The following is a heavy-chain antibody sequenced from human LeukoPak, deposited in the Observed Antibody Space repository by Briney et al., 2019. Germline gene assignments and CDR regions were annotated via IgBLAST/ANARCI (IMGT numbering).Heavy chain of an antibody. J-gene: IGHJ4*02. CDR1: GFTFSSNA. V-gene: IGHV3-23*01. CDR2: ISGSGGST. D-gene: IGHD6-6*01. Sequence: NPGVSLRLSCAASGFTFSSNAMSWVRQAPGKGLEWVSAISGSGGSTYYADSVKGRFTISRDNSKNTLYLQMNNLRAEDTAVYYCAPPPADSSSGPPYWGQGTLVTVSS. CDR3: APPPADSSSGPPY.